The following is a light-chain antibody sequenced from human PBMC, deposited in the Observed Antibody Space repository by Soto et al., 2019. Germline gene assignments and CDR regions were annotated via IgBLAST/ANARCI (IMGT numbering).Light chain of an antibody. CDR3: HQYHNWPYT. CDR1: QSVSSN. J-gene: IGKJ2*01. Sequence: EVVMTQSPATLSVSPGERATLSCRASQSVSSNLAWYEQKAGQAPRLLIYGASTRATGIPARFSGSGSGTEFTLTISSLQSEDFAVYYCHQYHNWPYTFGQGTKLEIK. V-gene: IGKV3-15*01. CDR2: GAS.